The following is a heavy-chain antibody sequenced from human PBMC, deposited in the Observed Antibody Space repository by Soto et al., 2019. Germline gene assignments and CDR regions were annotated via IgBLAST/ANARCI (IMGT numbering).Heavy chain of an antibody. CDR3: AKVGDYYGSGSYYNVYYYGMDV. CDR1: GFTFSSYA. V-gene: IGHV3-23*01. CDR2: ISGSGGST. J-gene: IGHJ6*02. D-gene: IGHD3-10*01. Sequence: GGSLRLSCAASGFTFSSYAMSWVRQAPGKGLEWVSAISGSGGSTYYADSVKGRFTISRDNPKNTLYLQMNSLRAEDTAVYYCAKVGDYYGSGSYYNVYYYGMDVWGQGTTVTVSS.